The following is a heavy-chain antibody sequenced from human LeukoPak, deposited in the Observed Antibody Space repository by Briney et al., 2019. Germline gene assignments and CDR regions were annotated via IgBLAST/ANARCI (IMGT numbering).Heavy chain of an antibody. Sequence: SVKVSCKASGGTFSSYAISWVRQAPGQGLEWMGRIIPIFGIANYAQKFQGRVTITADESTSTAYMELSSLRSEDTAVYYCASDSGGSYYDILTGYNYWGQGTLVTVSS. CDR2: IIPIFGIA. CDR3: ASDSGGSYYDILTGYNY. CDR1: GGTFSSYA. J-gene: IGHJ4*02. D-gene: IGHD3-9*01. V-gene: IGHV1-69*15.